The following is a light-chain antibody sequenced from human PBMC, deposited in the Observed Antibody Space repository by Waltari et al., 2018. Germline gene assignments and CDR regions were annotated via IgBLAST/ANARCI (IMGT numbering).Light chain of an antibody. CDR1: QSISPY. CDR2: GTS. J-gene: IGKJ4*01. V-gene: IGKV1-39*01. CDR3: QQSYSTVSLT. Sequence: DIEMTQSPSSLSASVGDIVTITCRASQSISPYLNWYQQKPGKAPKLLIFGTSSLRSGVPSRFSGSGSGTDFTLTISSLQPEDFATYYCQQSYSTVSLTFGGGTKVEIK.